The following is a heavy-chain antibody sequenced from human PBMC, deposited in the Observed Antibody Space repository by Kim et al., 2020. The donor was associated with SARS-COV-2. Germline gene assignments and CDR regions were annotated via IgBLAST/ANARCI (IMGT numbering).Heavy chain of an antibody. D-gene: IGHD3-10*01. J-gene: IGHJ4*02. V-gene: IGHV3-33*01. CDR3: ASSGPYGSGSYYNNY. CDR2: IWYDGSNK. Sequence: GGSLRLSCAASGFTFSSYAMHWVRQAPGKGLEWVAVIWYDGSNKYYADSVKGRFTISRDNSKNTLYLQMNSLRAEDTAVYYCASSGPYGSGSYYNNYWGQGTLVTVSS. CDR1: GFTFSSYA.